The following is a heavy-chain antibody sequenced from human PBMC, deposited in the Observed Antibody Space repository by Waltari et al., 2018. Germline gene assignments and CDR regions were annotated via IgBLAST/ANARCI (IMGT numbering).Heavy chain of an antibody. D-gene: IGHD6-19*01. J-gene: IGHJ4*02. Sequence: EVQLVESGVGLVQPGGSLRLSFAVPGFPFCRSWLSWVRQSPGKGVGGGANIKEDGSEKYNVDSVKGRFTISRDNAKNSLYLQMNSLRAEDTAVYYCTRGGARGSGWYVVDTWGQGTLVTVSS. CDR1: GFPFCRSW. CDR2: IKEDGSEK. V-gene: IGHV3-7*01. CDR3: TRGGARGSGWYVVDT.